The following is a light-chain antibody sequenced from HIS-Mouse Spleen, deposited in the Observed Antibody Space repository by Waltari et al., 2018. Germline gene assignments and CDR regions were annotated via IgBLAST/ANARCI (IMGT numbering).Light chain of an antibody. V-gene: IGLV3-19*01. CDR2: GKN. CDR3: NSRDSSSNHVV. J-gene: IGLJ2*01. Sequence: SSELTQDPAVSVALGQTVRITCQGDSLRSYYASWYQQKPGQAPVLVIYGKNNRPSGILDRLSGSSTGNNTALTITGAQEEDEADYYCNSRDSSSNHVVFGGGTKLTVL. CDR1: SLRSYY.